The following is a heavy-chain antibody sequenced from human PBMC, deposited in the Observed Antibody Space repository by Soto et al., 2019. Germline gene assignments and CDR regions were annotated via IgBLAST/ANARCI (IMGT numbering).Heavy chain of an antibody. D-gene: IGHD3-22*01. Sequence: SVKVSCKASGGTFSSYAISWVRQAPGQGLEWMGGIIPIFGTANYAQKFQGRVTITADESTSTAYMELSSLRSEDTAVYYCARTDSSGYYRNYYYGMDVWGQGTTVTVSS. CDR2: IIPIFGTA. V-gene: IGHV1-69*13. CDR1: GGTFSSYA. CDR3: ARTDSSGYYRNYYYGMDV. J-gene: IGHJ6*02.